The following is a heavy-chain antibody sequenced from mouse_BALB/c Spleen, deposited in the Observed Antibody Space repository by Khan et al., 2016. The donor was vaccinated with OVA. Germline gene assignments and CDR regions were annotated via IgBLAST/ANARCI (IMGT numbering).Heavy chain of an antibody. CDR1: GYTFTSYY. CDR2: INPSNGGA. V-gene: IGHV1S81*02. CDR3: ARSIYGNPFAY. D-gene: IGHD2-1*01. Sequence: QVQLQQPGADLVKPGASVKISCKASGYTFTSYYMYWVKQRPGQGLEWIGGINPSNGGAHFNEKFKNKATLTVDKSSSTAYMQLSSLTSEDSAVYYCARSIYGNPFAYWCQGTLFTVSA. J-gene: IGHJ3*01.